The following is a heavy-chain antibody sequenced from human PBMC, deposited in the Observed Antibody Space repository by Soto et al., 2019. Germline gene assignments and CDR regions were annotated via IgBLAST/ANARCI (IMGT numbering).Heavy chain of an antibody. Sequence: QVQLQESGPGLVKPSQTLSLTCTVSGGSMNSDSYYWSWVRQAPGKGPEWIGYIYYSGSTYYNPALKSRVTISVATSKNQFSLKLNAVTAADTAVYYCARMGRATYYYDSVGGWIDQWGKGSLVTVSS. V-gene: IGHV4-31*03. D-gene: IGHD3-22*01. CDR1: GGSMNSDSYY. CDR3: ARMGRATYYYDSVGGWIDQ. J-gene: IGHJ4*02. CDR2: IYYSGST.